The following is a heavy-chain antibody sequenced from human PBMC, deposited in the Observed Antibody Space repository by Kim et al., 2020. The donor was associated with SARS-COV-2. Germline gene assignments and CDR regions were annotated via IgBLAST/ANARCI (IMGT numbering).Heavy chain of an antibody. Sequence: GGSLRLSCAASGFTFSSYSMNWVRQAPGKGLEWVSSISSSSSYIYYADSVKGRFTISRDNAKNSLYLQMNSLRAEDTAVYYCARAGVAVAGTLLHYYYYGMDVWGQGTTVTVSS. CDR2: ISSSSSYI. V-gene: IGHV3-21*01. D-gene: IGHD6-19*01. CDR3: ARAGVAVAGTLLHYYYYGMDV. CDR1: GFTFSSYS. J-gene: IGHJ6*02.